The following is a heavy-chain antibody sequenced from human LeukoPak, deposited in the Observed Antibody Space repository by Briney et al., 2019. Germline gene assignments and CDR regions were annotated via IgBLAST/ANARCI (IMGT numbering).Heavy chain of an antibody. CDR3: ARRSTYGSGTNYLFDY. Sequence: GESLKISCKGSGYRFPIYWIAWVRPMPGKGLEWMGIIYPGDSDTRYSPSFQGQITISADKSISTAYLQWSSLKASDTAMYYCARRSTYGSGTNYLFDYWGQGTLVTVSS. V-gene: IGHV5-51*01. D-gene: IGHD3-10*01. CDR1: GYRFPIYW. J-gene: IGHJ4*02. CDR2: IYPGDSDT.